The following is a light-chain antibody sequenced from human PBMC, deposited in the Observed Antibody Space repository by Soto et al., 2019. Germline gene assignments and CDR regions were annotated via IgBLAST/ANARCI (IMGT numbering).Light chain of an antibody. J-gene: IGKJ2*01. CDR2: KVS. CDR3: MQGTHFPHT. CDR1: QSLVDGDGDPY. Sequence: DIVMTQTPLSSPVTLGQPASISCRFSQSLVDGDGDPYLSCLQQRPVQPPRPLIYKVSTRFSGVPDRFRGSGAGTDFTLKISRVEAEDVVVYFCMQGTHFPHTCGRGTKLEIK. V-gene: IGKV2-24*01.